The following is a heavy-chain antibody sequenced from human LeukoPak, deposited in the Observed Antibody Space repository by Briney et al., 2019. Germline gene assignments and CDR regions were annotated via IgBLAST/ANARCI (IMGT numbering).Heavy chain of an antibody. CDR1: GFIFSRDG. CDR3: AKDLDGGSRYYYYYMDV. CDR2: ISGSGGTT. J-gene: IGHJ6*03. Sequence: GGSLRLSCAASGFIFSRDGMSCVRHAPGEGLEWVSTISGSGGTTYYGDSVKGRFTISRDNSKNTLYLQMNSLRAEGTAVYYCAKDLDGGSRYYYYYMDVWGKGTTVTVSS. V-gene: IGHV3-23*01. D-gene: IGHD4-23*01.